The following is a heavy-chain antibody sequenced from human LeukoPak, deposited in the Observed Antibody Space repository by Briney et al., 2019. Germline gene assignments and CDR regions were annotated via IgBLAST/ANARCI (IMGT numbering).Heavy chain of an antibody. Sequence: GASVKVSCKASGYTFTSYGISWVRQAPGQGLEWMGWISAYNGNTNYAQKLQGRVTMTTDTSTSTAYMELRSLRSDDTAVYYCARGLRRGYSGYDTFDYWGQGTLVTVSS. J-gene: IGHJ4*02. CDR1: GYTFTSYG. D-gene: IGHD5-12*01. CDR2: ISAYNGNT. CDR3: ARGLRRGYSGYDTFDY. V-gene: IGHV1-18*01.